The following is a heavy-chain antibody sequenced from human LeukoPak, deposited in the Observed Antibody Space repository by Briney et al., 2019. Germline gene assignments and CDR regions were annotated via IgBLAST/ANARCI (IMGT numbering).Heavy chain of an antibody. J-gene: IGHJ5*02. V-gene: IGHV3-21*01. CDR3: ARAPLPDFYGDNVPTAAEGDWFDP. CDR2: ISSSSSYI. Sequence: KPGGSLRLSCAASGFTFSSYAMSWVRQAPGKGLEWVSSISSSSSYIYYADSVKGRFTISRDNAKNSLYLQMNSLRAEDTAVYYCARAPLPDFYGDNVPTAAEGDWFDPWGQGTLVTVSS. CDR1: GFTFSSYA. D-gene: IGHD4-17*01.